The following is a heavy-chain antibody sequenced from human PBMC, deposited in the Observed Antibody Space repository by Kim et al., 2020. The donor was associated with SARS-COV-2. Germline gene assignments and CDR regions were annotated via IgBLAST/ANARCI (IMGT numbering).Heavy chain of an antibody. J-gene: IGHJ4*02. Sequence: ASVKVSCKASGYTFSVYAMHWVRQAPGQRLEWLGWINSGNGNTKYSQKFQGRVTINRDTSASTVYMELSSLRSEDTAVYYCARGKIVMVPAALDYWGQGT. CDR3: ARGKIVMVPAALDY. CDR2: INSGNGNT. CDR1: GYTFSVYA. V-gene: IGHV1-3*01. D-gene: IGHD2-2*01.